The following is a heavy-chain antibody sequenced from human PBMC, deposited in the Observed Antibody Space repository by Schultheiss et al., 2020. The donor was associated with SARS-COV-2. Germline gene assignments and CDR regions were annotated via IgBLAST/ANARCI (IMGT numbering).Heavy chain of an antibody. V-gene: IGHV3-53*01. CDR2: IYSGGST. J-gene: IGHJ6*02. CDR1: GFTFRSYS. D-gene: IGHD2/OR15-2a*01. CDR3: ARDNRYGYYYYGMDV. Sequence: GGSLRLSCAASGFTFRSYSMNWVRQAPGKGLEWVSVIYSGGSTYYADSVKGRFTISRDNSKNTLYLQMNSLRAEDTAVYYCARDNRYGYYYYGMDVWGQGTTVTVSS.